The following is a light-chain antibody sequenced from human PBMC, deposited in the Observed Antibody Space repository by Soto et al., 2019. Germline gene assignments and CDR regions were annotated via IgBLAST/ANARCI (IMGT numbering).Light chain of an antibody. CDR3: MQGTQWPYT. V-gene: IGKV2-30*02. CDR2: KVS. CDR1: QTLAHSDGNTY. J-gene: IGKJ2*01. Sequence: DVVVTQSPLSLPVTLGQPASISCRSSQTLAHSDGNTYLSWFQQRPGQSPRRLIYKVSNRDSGVPDRLGGSGSGTDFTLKITRVEAEDVGVYYCMQGTQWPYTFGQGTKLEIK.